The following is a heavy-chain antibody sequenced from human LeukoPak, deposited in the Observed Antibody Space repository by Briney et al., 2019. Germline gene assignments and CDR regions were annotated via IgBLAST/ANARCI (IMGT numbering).Heavy chain of an antibody. V-gene: IGHV3-21*01. CDR2: ISISRSNI. CDR3: ARDRFLVTQLVSGGNDWYFDL. J-gene: IGHJ2*01. CDR1: GFTFTGYT. Sequence: PGGSLRLSCVASGFTFTGYTMNWVRHAPGKGLEWVSSISISRSNIFYADSVKGRFTISRDNAKNSLYLQMNSLRAEDTAVYYCARDRFLVTQLVSGGNDWYFDLWGRGTLVTVSS. D-gene: IGHD4-11*01.